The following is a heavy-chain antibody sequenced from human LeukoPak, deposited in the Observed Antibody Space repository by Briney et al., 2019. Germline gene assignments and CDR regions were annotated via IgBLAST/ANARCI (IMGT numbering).Heavy chain of an antibody. V-gene: IGHV1-69*01. CDR1: GGTFSSYA. CDR3: ARDRGDYYGSGSYSYYYYYMDV. Sequence: SVKVSCKASGGTFSSYAISWVRQAPGQGLEWMGGIIPIFGTANYAQKFQGRVTITADESTSTAYMELSSLRSEDTAVYYCARDRGDYYGSGSYSYYYYYMDVWGKGTTVTVSS. J-gene: IGHJ6*03. D-gene: IGHD3-10*01. CDR2: IIPIFGTA.